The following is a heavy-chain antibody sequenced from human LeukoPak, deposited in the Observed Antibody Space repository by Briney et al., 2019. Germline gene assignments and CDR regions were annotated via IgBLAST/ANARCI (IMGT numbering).Heavy chain of an antibody. CDR1: GGSISSYY. CDR2: IYYSGST. CDR3: ARQSEVVAATLVYYFDY. Sequence: SETLSLTCTVSGGSISSYYWGWIRQPPGKGLEWIGSIYYSGSTYYNPSLKSRVTISVDTSKNQFSLKLSSVTAADTAVYYCARQSEVVAATLVYYFDYWGQGTLVTVSS. J-gene: IGHJ4*02. D-gene: IGHD2-15*01. V-gene: IGHV4-39*01.